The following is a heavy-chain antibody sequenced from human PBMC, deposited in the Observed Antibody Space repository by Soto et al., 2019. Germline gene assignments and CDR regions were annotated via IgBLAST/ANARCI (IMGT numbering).Heavy chain of an antibody. J-gene: IGHJ4*02. CDR2: ISGGGDTT. D-gene: IGHD3-10*01. CDR1: GFTFNNYA. V-gene: IGHV3-23*01. Sequence: EVQLLESGGGLVQPGGSLRLSCAASGFTFNNYAMSWVGQAPGKGLEWVSAISGGGDTTSYADSVKGRFTVSRDGSKNTLSLQMSSLRAEDTALYYCAKGRGGSGSLTPRVDFWGQGTLVTVSS. CDR3: AKGRGGSGSLTPRVDF.